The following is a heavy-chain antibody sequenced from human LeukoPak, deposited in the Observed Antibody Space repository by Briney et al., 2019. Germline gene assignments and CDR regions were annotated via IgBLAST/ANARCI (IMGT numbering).Heavy chain of an antibody. Sequence: GGSLRLSCAASGFTFSSYSMKWVRQAPGKGLEWVLSISSTSSYIYYADSVKGRFTISRDNAKNSLYLQMNSLRAEYTAVYYCASQRLAYCGGDCQDYWGQGTLVTVSS. J-gene: IGHJ4*02. CDR1: GFTFSSYS. CDR3: ASQRLAYCGGDCQDY. V-gene: IGHV3-21*01. D-gene: IGHD2-21*02. CDR2: ISSTSSYI.